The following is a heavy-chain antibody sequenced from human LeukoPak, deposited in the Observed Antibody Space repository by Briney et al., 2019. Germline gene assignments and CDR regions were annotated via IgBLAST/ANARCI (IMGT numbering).Heavy chain of an antibody. J-gene: IGHJ4*02. CDR1: GFTFSNTW. D-gene: IGHD5-24*01. CDR3: ARGAGYNYPYYFDY. CDR2: IKRKSDGGTT. V-gene: IGHV3-15*07. Sequence: GGSLRLSCVGSGFTFSNTWLNWVRQAPGKGLEWVALIKRKSDGGTTDDAAPVKGRFTISRDNSKNTLYLQMNSLRAEDTAVYYCARGAGYNYPYYFDYWGQGTLVTVSS.